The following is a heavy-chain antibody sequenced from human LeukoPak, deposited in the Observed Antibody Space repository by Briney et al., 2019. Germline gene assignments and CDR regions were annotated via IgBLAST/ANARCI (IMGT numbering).Heavy chain of an antibody. Sequence: SVKVSCKASGGTFSSYAISWVRQAPGQGLDWMGRIIPILGIANYAQKFQGRVTITADKSTSTAYMELSSLRSEDTAVYYCARVPEIMGYFDRATKPLDYWDQGTLVTVSS. CDR3: ARVPEIMGYFDRATKPLDY. CDR2: IIPILGIA. V-gene: IGHV1-69*04. J-gene: IGHJ4*02. CDR1: GGTFSSYA. D-gene: IGHD3-9*01.